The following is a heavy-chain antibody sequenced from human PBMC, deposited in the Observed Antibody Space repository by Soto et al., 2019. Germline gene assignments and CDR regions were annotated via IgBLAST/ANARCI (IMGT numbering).Heavy chain of an antibody. V-gene: IGHV1-24*01. D-gene: IGHD3-10*01. CDR2: LDPEDGER. Sequence: QVQLVQSGAEVKKPGASVKVSCKVSGYTLTELSMHWVREAPGRGLEWVGGLDPEDGERVYAQKFQGRVTMTEDTSTDTAYMELSSLRSEDTAVYYCATGTGGSGIWGLSTLFTVSS. J-gene: IGHJ1*01. CDR3: ATGTGGSGI. CDR1: GYTLTELS.